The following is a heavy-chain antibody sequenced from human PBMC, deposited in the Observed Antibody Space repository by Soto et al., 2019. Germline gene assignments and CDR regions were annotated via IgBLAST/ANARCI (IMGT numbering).Heavy chain of an antibody. V-gene: IGHV4-59*01. J-gene: IGHJ3*02. CDR2: IYYSGDT. CDR3: ARDRNKLWKNDAFDI. D-gene: IGHD1-1*01. Sequence: QVQLQESGPGLVKPSETLSLTCSVSGDSLNSYYWSWIRQSPGKGLEWLGHIYYSGDTKYNPSLQRRISISVDTTENQFSLRLSSVTAADTDVYFCARDRNKLWKNDAFDIWGQGTMVTVSS. CDR1: GDSLNSYY.